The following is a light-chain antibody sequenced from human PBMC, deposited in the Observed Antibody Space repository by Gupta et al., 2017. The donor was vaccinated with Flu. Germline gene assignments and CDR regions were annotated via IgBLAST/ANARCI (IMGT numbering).Light chain of an antibody. Sequence: EIVLTQSSGTLSLSPGERATLSCRASQTIRASFLAWYQQKPGQAPRLLIYAASSRATGIPGRFSGSGSGTEFTLTISRLEPEDFAVYYCQQQGSSPYTFGQGTKLEIK. CDR3: QQQGSSPYT. CDR1: QTIRASF. CDR2: AAS. J-gene: IGKJ2*01. V-gene: IGKV3-20*01.